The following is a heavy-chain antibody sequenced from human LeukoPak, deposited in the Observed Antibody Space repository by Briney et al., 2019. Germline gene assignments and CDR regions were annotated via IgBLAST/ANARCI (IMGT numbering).Heavy chain of an antibody. D-gene: IGHD1-26*01. CDR3: ARSSRLWFNDGRADKN. CDR1: GYTFTGYY. CDR2: INPNSGGT. Sequence: GASVKVSCKASGYTFTGYYMHRVRQAPGQGLEWMGRINPNSGGTNYAQKFQGRVTMTRDTSISTAYMELSRLRSDDTAVYYCARSSRLWFNDGRADKNWGQGTLVTVSS. J-gene: IGHJ4*02. V-gene: IGHV1-2*06.